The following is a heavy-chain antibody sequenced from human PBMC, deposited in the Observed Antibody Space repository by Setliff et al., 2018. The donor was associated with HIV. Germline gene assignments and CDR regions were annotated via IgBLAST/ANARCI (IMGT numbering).Heavy chain of an antibody. Sequence: GGSLRLSCAASGFTFSSYGMHWVRQAPGKGLEWVAVIWYDGSNKYYVDSVEGRFTISRDNADNSLYLQMNSLRAEDTAVYYCARYALAVPGYHNAFDIWGQGTMVTVSS. V-gene: IGHV3-33*01. D-gene: IGHD6-19*01. J-gene: IGHJ3*02. CDR1: GFTFSSYG. CDR3: ARYALAVPGYHNAFDI. CDR2: IWYDGSNK.